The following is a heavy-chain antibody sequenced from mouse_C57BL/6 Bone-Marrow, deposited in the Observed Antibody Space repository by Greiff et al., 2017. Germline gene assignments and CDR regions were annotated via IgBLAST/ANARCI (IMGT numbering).Heavy chain of an antibody. CDR3: ARFWAVTDLYYFDY. D-gene: IGHD2-2*01. Sequence: QVQLQQPGAELVKPGASVKLSCKASGYTFTSYWMQWVKQRPGQGLEWIGEIDPSGSYTNYNQKFKGKATLTVDTSSSTAYMQLSSLTSEDSAVXFCARFWAVTDLYYFDYWGQGTTLTVSS. V-gene: IGHV1-50*01. J-gene: IGHJ2*01. CDR2: IDPSGSYT. CDR1: GYTFTSYW.